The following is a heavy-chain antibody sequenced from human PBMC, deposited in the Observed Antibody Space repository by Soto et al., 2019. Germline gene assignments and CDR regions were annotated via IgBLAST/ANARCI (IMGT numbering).Heavy chain of an antibody. Sequence: EVQLVESGGGFVQPGGSLRLSCAASGFDFSNSWMHWVRQVPGKGLVWVSHINSDGSSTTYADSVKGRFTISRDNARTTVYLQLDSLRVEDTAVYYCARGRFSTTLYAGFDPWGQGTLVTVSS. D-gene: IGHD2-2*01. CDR3: ARGRFSTTLYAGFDP. CDR1: GFDFSNSW. V-gene: IGHV3-74*03. CDR2: INSDGSST. J-gene: IGHJ5*02.